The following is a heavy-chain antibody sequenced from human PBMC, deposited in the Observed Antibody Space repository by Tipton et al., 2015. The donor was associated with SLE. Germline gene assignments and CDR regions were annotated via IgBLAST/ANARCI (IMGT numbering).Heavy chain of an antibody. Sequence: TLSLTCTVSNFSINSGYYWGWIRQPPGKGLEWIGSIYHSGSAYYNPSLKSRVTISVDTSKNQFSLKLSSVTAADTAVYHCARARWYSSGSAMGDAFDIWGQGTMVTVSS. D-gene: IGHD6-19*01. CDR2: IYHSGSA. CDR3: ARARWYSSGSAMGDAFDI. CDR1: NFSINSGYY. V-gene: IGHV4-38-2*02. J-gene: IGHJ3*02.